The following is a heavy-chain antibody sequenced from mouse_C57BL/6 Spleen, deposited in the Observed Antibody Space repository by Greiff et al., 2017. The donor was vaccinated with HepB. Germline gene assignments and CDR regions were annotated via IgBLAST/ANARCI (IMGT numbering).Heavy chain of an antibody. Sequence: EVNVVESGGGLVQSGRSLRLSCATSGFTFSDFYMEWVRQAPGKGLEWIAASRNKANDYTTEYSASVKGRFIVSRDTSQSILYLQMNALRAEDTAIYYCARDARSWAMDYWGQGTSVTVSS. CDR3: ARDARSWAMDY. V-gene: IGHV7-1*01. CDR1: GFTFSDFY. CDR2: SRNKANDYTT. J-gene: IGHJ4*01.